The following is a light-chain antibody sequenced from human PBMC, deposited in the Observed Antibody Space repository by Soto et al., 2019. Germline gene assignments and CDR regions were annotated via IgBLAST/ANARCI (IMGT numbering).Light chain of an antibody. CDR3: QQYGSSPYT. J-gene: IGKJ2*01. Sequence: EIVLTQSPGTLSLSPGERATLSCRASQSVSSSYLAWYQQKPGQAPRLLIYGASSRATGIPDRFSGSGSGTDFTLTISRLEPEDFAVYYGQQYGSSPYTLGQGTKLRSN. CDR2: GAS. V-gene: IGKV3-20*01. CDR1: QSVSSSY.